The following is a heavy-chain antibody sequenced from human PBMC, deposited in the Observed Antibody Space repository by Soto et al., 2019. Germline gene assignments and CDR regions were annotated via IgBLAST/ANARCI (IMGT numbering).Heavy chain of an antibody. V-gene: IGHV3-23*01. D-gene: IGHD3-3*01. CDR1: GFTFSSYA. J-gene: IGHJ4*02. CDR2: ISGSGGST. CDR3: AKSSDFWSGYYESYFDY. Sequence: GSLRLSCAASGFTFSSYAMSWVRQAPGKGLEWVSAISGSGGSTYYADSVKGRFTISRDNSKNTLYLQMNSLRAEDTAVYYCAKSSDFWSGYYESYFDYWGQGTLVTVSS.